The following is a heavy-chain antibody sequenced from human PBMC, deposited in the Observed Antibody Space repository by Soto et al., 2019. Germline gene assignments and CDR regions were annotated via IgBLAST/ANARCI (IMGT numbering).Heavy chain of an antibody. J-gene: IGHJ5*02. CDR2: IFSNDKK. Sequence: QVTVKESGPVLVKPTETLTLTCTVSGFSLSNAGLGVSWIRQPPGKALEWLAHIFSNDKKSYSTSLKSRLTTSKDTSKSQVVLTMTNMDPVDTATYYCASTYSTSWYWFDPWGQGTLVTVSS. V-gene: IGHV2-26*04. D-gene: IGHD6-13*01. CDR3: ASTYSTSWYWFDP. CDR1: GFSLSNAGLG.